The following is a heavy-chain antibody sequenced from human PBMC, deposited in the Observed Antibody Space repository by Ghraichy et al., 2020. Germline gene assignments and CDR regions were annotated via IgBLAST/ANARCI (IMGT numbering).Heavy chain of an antibody. CDR3: TRHSSGTLQWYYRGVDV. J-gene: IGHJ6*04. CDR2: AFYSGTD. D-gene: IGHD6-19*01. CDR1: GASIRSPDYF. Sequence: SETLSLTCTVSGASIRSPDYFWGWVRQPAGKGLEWVGSAFYSGTDYYNPSLKSRVAVSVDTSKNHFSLKLTSVTAADSGLYFCTRHSSGTLQWYYRGVDVWGKGTTVIVSS. V-gene: IGHV4-39*01.